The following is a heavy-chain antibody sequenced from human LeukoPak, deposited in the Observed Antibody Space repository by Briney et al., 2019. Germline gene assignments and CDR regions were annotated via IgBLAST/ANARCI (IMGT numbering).Heavy chain of an antibody. Sequence: TSETLSLTCTVSGGSISSGGYYWSWIRQPPGKGLEWIGYIYHSGSTNYNPSLKSRVTMSIDTSNNQFSLKLTSVTAADTAMYFCARQVNWDYFDYWGQGPLVTVSS. J-gene: IGHJ4*02. CDR3: ARQVNWDYFDY. D-gene: IGHD7-27*01. CDR1: GGSISSGGYY. CDR2: IYHSGST. V-gene: IGHV4-30-2*01.